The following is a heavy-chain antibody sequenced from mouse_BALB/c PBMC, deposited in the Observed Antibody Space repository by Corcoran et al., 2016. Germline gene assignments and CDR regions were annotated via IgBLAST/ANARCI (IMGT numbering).Heavy chain of an antibody. CDR3: ASAGYYAMDY. Sequence: DVQLQESGPGLVKPSQSLSLTCSVTGYAITSGYYRNWIRQFPGNKLEGMGYISYDGSNNYNPSLKNRIAITRDTSKNQFFLKLNSVTTEYTATYYCASAGYYAMDYWGQGTSATVSS. J-gene: IGHJ4*01. CDR2: ISYDGSN. V-gene: IGHV3-6*02. CDR1: GYAITSGYY.